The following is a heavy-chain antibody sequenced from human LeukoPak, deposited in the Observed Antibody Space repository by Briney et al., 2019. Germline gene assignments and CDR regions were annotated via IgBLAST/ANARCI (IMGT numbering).Heavy chain of an antibody. CDR2: ISYSGNT. CDR3: ARPGYYGDYAFDY. D-gene: IGHD4-17*01. J-gene: IGHJ4*02. Sequence: PSETLSLICTVSGDSLSSSSYFWGWIRQPPGKGLEWIGIISYSGNTYYNPSLKSRVTISVDTSKNQFSLNLNSVTAADTAVYYCARPGYYGDYAFDYWGQGTLVTVSS. V-gene: IGHV4-39*01. CDR1: GDSLSSSSYF.